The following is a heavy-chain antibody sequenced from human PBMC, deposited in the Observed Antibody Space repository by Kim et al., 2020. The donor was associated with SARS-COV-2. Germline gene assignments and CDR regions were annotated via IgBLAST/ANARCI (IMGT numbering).Heavy chain of an antibody. Sequence: GGSLRLSCAASGFTFSSYSMNWVRQAPGKGLGWFSSISSSSSYINYADSVKGGLTISRENAKTSLYLKMNSLRAEERAVYYCARGGNSGSDLGFAPDYWG. CDR1: GFTFSSYS. D-gene: IGHD5-12*01. V-gene: IGHV3-21*01. CDR3: ARGGNSGSDLGFAPDY. J-gene: IGHJ4*01. CDR2: ISSSSSYI.